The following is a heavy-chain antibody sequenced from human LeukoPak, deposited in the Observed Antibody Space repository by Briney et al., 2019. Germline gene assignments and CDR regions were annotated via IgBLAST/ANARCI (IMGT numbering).Heavy chain of an antibody. V-gene: IGHV4-39*07. D-gene: IGHD4-11*01. J-gene: IGHJ6*03. CDR1: GGSISSSSYY. CDR3: ARGGDYPVYYYYYMDV. CDR2: IYYSGST. Sequence: SETLSLTCTVSGGSISSSSYYWGWLRQPPGKGLEWVGRIYYSGSTYYNPSLKSRVTISVDTSKNQFSLKLSSVTAADTAVYYCARGGDYPVYYYYYMDVWGKGTTVTVSS.